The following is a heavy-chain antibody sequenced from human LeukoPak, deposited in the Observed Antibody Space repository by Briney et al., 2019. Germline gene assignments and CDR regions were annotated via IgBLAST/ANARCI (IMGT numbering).Heavy chain of an antibody. CDR2: IIPIFGTA. CDR3: ASLSTYYYDSSGYYYGPIGFDY. Sequence: SVKVSCKASGGTFSSYATSWVRQAPGQGLEWMGGIIPIFGTANYAQKFQGRVTITTDESTSTAYMELSSLRSEDAAVYYCASLSTYYYDSSGYYYGPIGFDYWGQGTLVTVSS. J-gene: IGHJ4*02. D-gene: IGHD3-22*01. V-gene: IGHV1-69*05. CDR1: GGTFSSYA.